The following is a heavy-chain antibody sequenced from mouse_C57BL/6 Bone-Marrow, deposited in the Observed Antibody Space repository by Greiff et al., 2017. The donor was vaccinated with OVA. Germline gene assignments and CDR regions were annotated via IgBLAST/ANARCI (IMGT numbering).Heavy chain of an antibody. Sequence: VQLQQSGPVLVKPGASVKMSCKASGYTFTDYYMNWVKQSHGKSLEWIGVINPYNGGTSYNQKFKGKATLTVDKSSSTAYMELNSLTSEDSAVYYCARGGWLPLDYWGQGTTLTVSS. CDR3: ARGGWLPLDY. CDR2: INPYNGGT. D-gene: IGHD2-2*01. V-gene: IGHV1-19*01. CDR1: GYTFTDYY. J-gene: IGHJ2*01.